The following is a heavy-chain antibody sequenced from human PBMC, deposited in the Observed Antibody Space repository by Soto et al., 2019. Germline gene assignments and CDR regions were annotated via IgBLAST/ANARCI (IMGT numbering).Heavy chain of an antibody. CDR2: LNSNGSST. Sequence: PGGSLRLSCAASGFTFSSYWMHWVRQAPGKGLVWVSRLNSNGSSTSYANSVKGRFTNSRDNAKNTLYLQMNSLRAEDMAVYYCATDSGISGYYPIDYWGQGTLVTVSS. J-gene: IGHJ4*02. CDR1: GFTFSSYW. CDR3: ATDSGISGYYPIDY. V-gene: IGHV3-74*01. D-gene: IGHD3-22*01.